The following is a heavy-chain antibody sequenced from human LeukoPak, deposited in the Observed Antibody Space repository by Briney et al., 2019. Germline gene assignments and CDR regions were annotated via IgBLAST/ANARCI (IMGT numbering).Heavy chain of an antibody. CDR3: AREAERRVVN. CDR2: IHPSGTM. CDR1: GFSLSSGYY. Sequence: SETLSLTCVVSGFSLSSGYYWGWIRQPPGKALEWIGNIHPSGTMFHNSSLNSRVTMSIDTSKNQFSLKLSSVTAADTAVYYCAREAERRVVNWGQGTLVTVSS. D-gene: IGHD1-1*01. J-gene: IGHJ4*02. V-gene: IGHV4-38-2*02.